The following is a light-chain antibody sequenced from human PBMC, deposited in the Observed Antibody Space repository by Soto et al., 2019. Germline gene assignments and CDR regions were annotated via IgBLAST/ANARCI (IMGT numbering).Light chain of an antibody. J-gene: IGKJ4*01. CDR2: AAS. CDR3: LHGYSTPPLT. Sequence: DIQMTPSPSSLSASVGDRVTITCRASQSISNYLSWYQHKPGIAPTLLIYAASTLQSGVPSRFSGSGTGTDFTLTISSLQFEDFATYYWLHGYSTPPLTFGGGTKVEIK. CDR1: QSISNY. V-gene: IGKV1-39*01.